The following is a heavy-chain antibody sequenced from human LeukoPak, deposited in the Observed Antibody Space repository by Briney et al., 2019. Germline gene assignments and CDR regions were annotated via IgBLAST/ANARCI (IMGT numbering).Heavy chain of an antibody. CDR3: ARPHPRSGSYFVY. CDR2: IHPDGSEK. CDR1: GFTFSDYW. Sequence: GRSLRLSCAASGFTFSDYWMSWVRQAPGRGLERVANIHPDGSEKYYVDSVKGRFTISRDNAKDSLYLQMNSLRAEDTAVYYCARPHPRSGSYFVYWGQGTLVTVSS. J-gene: IGHJ4*02. V-gene: IGHV3-7*01. D-gene: IGHD3-10*01.